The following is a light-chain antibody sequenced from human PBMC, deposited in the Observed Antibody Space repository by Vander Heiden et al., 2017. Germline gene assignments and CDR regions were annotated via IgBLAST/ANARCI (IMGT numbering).Light chain of an antibody. CDR1: SGHSSYA. CDR3: QTWGTGIHV. J-gene: IGLJ3*02. CDR2: LNSDGSH. Sequence: QLVLTQSPSASASLGASVTLPCTLSSGHSSYAIAWHQQQPEKGPRYLMKLNSDGSHSKGDGIPDRFSGSSSGAARYLTISSLQSEDEAYYYCQTWGTGIHVFGGGTKLTVL. V-gene: IGLV4-69*01.